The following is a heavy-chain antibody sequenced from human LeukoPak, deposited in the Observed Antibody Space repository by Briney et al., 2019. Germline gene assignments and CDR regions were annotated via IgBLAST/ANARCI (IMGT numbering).Heavy chain of an antibody. V-gene: IGHV1-8*01. Sequence: GSVKVSCKASGYTFTSYDINWVRQATGQGLEWMGWMNPNSGNTDYAQKFQGRVTMTRTTSISPASMELSSLRSEDTAVYSCARGRGGSYAELDYWGQGTLVTVSS. CDR2: MNPNSGNT. CDR1: GYTFTSYD. CDR3: ARGRGGSYAELDY. D-gene: IGHD2-2*01. J-gene: IGHJ4*02.